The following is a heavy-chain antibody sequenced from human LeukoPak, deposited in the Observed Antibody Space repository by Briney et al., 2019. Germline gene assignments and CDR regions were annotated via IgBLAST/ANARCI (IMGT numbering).Heavy chain of an antibody. CDR1: GYTFAIYG. CDR3: ARHYYGSGTYYHFDS. J-gene: IGHJ4*02. D-gene: IGHD3-10*01. Sequence: ASVTVSCKTSGYTFAIYGVSWVRQAPGQGLEWMAWISPYNGNTDYVQKLQGRVTLTTDTSTSTAYMELRSLRSDDTAVYYCARHYYGSGTYYHFDSWGQGTLVTVSS. V-gene: IGHV1-18*01. CDR2: ISPYNGNT.